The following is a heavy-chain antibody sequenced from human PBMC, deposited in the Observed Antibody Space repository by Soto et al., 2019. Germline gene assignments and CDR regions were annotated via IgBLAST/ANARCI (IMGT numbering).Heavy chain of an antibody. V-gene: IGHV3-23*01. J-gene: IGHJ4*02. CDR2: ISPSGDTT. CDR3: AFKLTANPFY. D-gene: IGHD2-21*02. CDR1: GFTFTAFD. Sequence: PGLSMGLSYATSGFTFTAFDLTRVLQAPGKGLDWVSGISPSGDTTYYAASVKGRFTISRGNSKTVLYLQMNSLRAEDTDVYYCAFKLTANPFYWGQGTLVTFSS.